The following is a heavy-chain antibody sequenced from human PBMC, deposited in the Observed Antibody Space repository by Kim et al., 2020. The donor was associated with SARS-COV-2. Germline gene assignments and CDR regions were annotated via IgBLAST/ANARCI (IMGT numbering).Heavy chain of an antibody. CDR1: GFTFSNAW. D-gene: IGHD6-19*01. V-gene: IGHV3-15*01. CDR2: IKSRTDGGTT. CDR3: TTAPFLAVAQGDY. J-gene: IGHJ4*02. Sequence: GGSLRLSCAASGFTFSNAWMSWVRQAPGKGLEWVARIKSRTDGGTTDYAATVKGRFTISRDDSKNKLYMQMNSLKTEATAVYYCTTAPFLAVAQGDYWGQGALVTVSS.